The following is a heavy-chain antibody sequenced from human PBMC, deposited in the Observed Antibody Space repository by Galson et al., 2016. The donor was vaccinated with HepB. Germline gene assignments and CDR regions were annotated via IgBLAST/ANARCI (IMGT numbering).Heavy chain of an antibody. D-gene: IGHD6-13*01. CDR2: IWYEGSSK. V-gene: IGHV3-33*01. Sequence: SLRLSCAASGFTFRTYGMHWVRQAPGKGLEWVALIWYEGSSKYYGDSVKGRFTISRDNSRDTLYLQMNNLRAEDTAVYYCARDKFAAGDNPHYYYYGMDVWGQGTTVTVS. CDR1: GFTFRTYG. J-gene: IGHJ6*02. CDR3: ARDKFAAGDNPHYYYYGMDV.